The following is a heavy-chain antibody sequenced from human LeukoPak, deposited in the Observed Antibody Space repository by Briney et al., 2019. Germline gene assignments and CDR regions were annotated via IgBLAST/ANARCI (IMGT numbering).Heavy chain of an antibody. CDR2: IIPIFGTA. V-gene: IGHV1-69*13. J-gene: IGHJ4*02. D-gene: IGHD6-13*01. CDR3: ARDEAAAGTGLDY. Sequence: ASVKDSCKASGGTFSSYAISWVRQAPGQGLEWMGGIIPIFGTANYAQKFQGRVTITADESTSTAYMELSSLRSEDTAVYYCARDEAAAGTGLDYWGQGTLVTVSS. CDR1: GGTFSSYA.